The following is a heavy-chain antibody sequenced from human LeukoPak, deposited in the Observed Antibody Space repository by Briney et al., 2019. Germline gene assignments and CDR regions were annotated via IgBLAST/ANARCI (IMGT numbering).Heavy chain of an antibody. CDR3: AKDGRSSSWYQYYFDY. CDR2: ISYDGSNK. J-gene: IGHJ4*02. V-gene: IGHV3-30*04. Sequence: GSLRLSCAASGFTFSSYAMHWVRQAPGKGLEWVAVISYDGSNKYYADSVKGRFTISRDNSKNTLYLQMNSLRAEDTAVYYCAKDGRSSSWYQYYFDYWGQGTLVTVSS. CDR1: GFTFSSYA. D-gene: IGHD6-13*01.